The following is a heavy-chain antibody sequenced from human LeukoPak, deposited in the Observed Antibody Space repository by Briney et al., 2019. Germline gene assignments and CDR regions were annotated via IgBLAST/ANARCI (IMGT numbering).Heavy chain of an antibody. CDR2: IHYSGST. J-gene: IGHJ6*03. CDR3: ARVSLYYYMDV. V-gene: IGHV4-30-4*08. Sequence: SQTLSLTCTVSGGSISSGDYYWSWIRQPPGKGLEWIGYIHYSGSTYYNPSLKSRVTISVDTSKNQFSLKLSSVTAADTAVYYCARVSLYYYMDVWGKGTTVTVSS. CDR1: GGSISSGDYY.